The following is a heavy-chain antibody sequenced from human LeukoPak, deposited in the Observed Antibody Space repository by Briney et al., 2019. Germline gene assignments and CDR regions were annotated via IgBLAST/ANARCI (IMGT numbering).Heavy chain of an antibody. D-gene: IGHD1-26*01. CDR1: GFTVSSNY. CDR2: IYSGGST. Sequence: GGSLRLSCAASGFTVSSNYMSWVRQAPGKGLEWVSVIYSGGSTYYADSVKGRFTISRDNSKNTLYLQMNSLRAEDTAVYYCASDSGSYYYYYGMDVWGQETTVTVSS. V-gene: IGHV3-53*01. CDR3: ASDSGSYYYYYGMDV. J-gene: IGHJ6*02.